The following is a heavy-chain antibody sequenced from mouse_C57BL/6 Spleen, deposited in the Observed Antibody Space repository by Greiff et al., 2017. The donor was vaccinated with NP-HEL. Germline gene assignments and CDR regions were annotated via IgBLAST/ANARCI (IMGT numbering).Heavy chain of an antibody. CDR1: GFTFSSYG. Sequence: EVMLVESGGDLVKPGGSLKLSCAASGFTFSSYGMSWVRQTPDKRLEWVATISSGGSYTYYPDSVKGRFTISRDNAKNTLYLQMSSLKSEDTAMYYCARPITYYFDYWGQGTTLTVSS. CDR3: ARPITYYFDY. V-gene: IGHV5-6*01. CDR2: ISSGGSYT. D-gene: IGHD2-4*01. J-gene: IGHJ2*01.